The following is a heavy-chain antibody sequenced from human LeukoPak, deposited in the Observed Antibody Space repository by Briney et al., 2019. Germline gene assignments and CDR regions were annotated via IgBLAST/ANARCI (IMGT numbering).Heavy chain of an antibody. J-gene: IGHJ3*01. CDR1: GFTFSIFA. Sequence: HPGGSLRLSCAASGFTFSIFAMSWVRQAPGKGLEWVSTIGGPLHGPPETYYTDSVKGRFTISRDNSKNTVFLQMNSVKVDDTARYYCVKDAINGNSIYDASDVWGQGTMVTVSP. V-gene: IGHV3-23*01. D-gene: IGHD1-7*01. CDR3: VKDAINGNSIYDASDV. CDR2: IGGPLHGPPET.